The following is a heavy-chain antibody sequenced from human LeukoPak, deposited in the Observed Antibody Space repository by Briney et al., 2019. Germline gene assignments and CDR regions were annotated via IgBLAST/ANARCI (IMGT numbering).Heavy chain of an antibody. Sequence: PSETLSLTCTVSGGSISSYYRSWIRQPPGKGLEWIGYIYSSGSTNYNPSLKSRVTISVDTSKNQFSLKLSSVTAADTAVYYCARALWAATDFDYWGQGTLVTVSS. CDR3: ARALWAATDFDY. CDR1: GGSISSYY. V-gene: IGHV4-59*01. D-gene: IGHD3-16*01. CDR2: IYSSGST. J-gene: IGHJ4*02.